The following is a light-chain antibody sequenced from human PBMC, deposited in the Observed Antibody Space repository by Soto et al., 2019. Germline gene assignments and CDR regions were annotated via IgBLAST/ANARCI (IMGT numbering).Light chain of an antibody. V-gene: IGKV4-1*01. CDR2: CPS. Sequence: DIVMTQSPDSLAVSLGERATINSKSSQTVSYSSNNKNYLAWYQQKPGQPPQLLIYCPSTRESGVAERFSGSACRADFTITSRGVEDEDVAFYCCQQYYPPWTFGQGTKVEIK. J-gene: IGKJ1*01. CDR1: QTVSYSSNNKNY. CDR3: QQYYPPWT.